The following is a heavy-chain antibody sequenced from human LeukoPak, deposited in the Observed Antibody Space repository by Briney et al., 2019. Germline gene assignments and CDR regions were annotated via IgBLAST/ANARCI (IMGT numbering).Heavy chain of an antibody. J-gene: IGHJ5*02. V-gene: IGHV1-3*01. Sequence: ASVKVSCKASGYTFTSYAMHWVRQAPGQRLEWMGWINAGNGNTKYSQKFQGRVTITRDTSASTAYMELSSLRSEDTAVYYCARDGVVVVPTAIYLSVWFGPWGQGTLVTVSS. CDR1: GYTFTSYA. D-gene: IGHD2-2*01. CDR2: INAGNGNT. CDR3: ARDGVVVVPTAIYLSVWFGP.